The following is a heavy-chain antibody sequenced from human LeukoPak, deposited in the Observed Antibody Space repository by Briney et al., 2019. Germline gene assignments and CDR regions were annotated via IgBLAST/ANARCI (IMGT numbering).Heavy chain of an antibody. CDR3: ARDLRPVGQQLVIDY. Sequence: PSETLSLTCTVSGGSISSYNWSWIRQPAGKGLEWIGRIYTSGSTNYNPSLKSRVTMSVDTSKNQFSLKLSSVTAADTAVYYCARDLRPVGQQLVIDYWGQGTLVTVSS. D-gene: IGHD6-13*01. CDR1: GGSISSYN. J-gene: IGHJ4*02. CDR2: IYTSGST. V-gene: IGHV4-4*07.